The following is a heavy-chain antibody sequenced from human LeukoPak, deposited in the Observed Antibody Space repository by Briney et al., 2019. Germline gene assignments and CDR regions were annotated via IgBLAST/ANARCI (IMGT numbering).Heavy chain of an antibody. CDR1: GYTLTELS. D-gene: IGHD3-3*01. Sequence: VASGKVSCKVSGYTLTELSMHWVRQAPGKGLEWMGGFDPEDGETIYAQKFQGRVTMTEDTSTDTAYMELSSLRSEDTAVYYCATNKFGVAENGGDYWGQGTLVTVSS. J-gene: IGHJ4*02. CDR2: FDPEDGET. V-gene: IGHV1-24*01. CDR3: ATNKFGVAENGGDY.